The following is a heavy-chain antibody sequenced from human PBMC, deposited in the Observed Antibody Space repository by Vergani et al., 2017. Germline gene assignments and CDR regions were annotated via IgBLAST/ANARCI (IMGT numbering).Heavy chain of an antibody. CDR3: ARDLFYYDSSGYYSGFFDY. CDR1: GFNFQIYW. D-gene: IGHD3-22*01. J-gene: IGHJ4*02. Sequence: EVLLVESGGDLVQPGGSLRLSCEASGFNFQIYWMGWVRQTAEKGLEWVANIKQDGSEDYYVDSVKGRFTITRDNAKKFIYLQMNSLRADDTAVYYCARDLFYYDSSGYYSGFFDYWGQGTLVTVSS. CDR2: IKQDGSED. V-gene: IGHV3-7*01.